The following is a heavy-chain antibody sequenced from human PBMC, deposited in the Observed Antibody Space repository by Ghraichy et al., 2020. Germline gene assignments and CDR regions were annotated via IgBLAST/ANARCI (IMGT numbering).Heavy chain of an antibody. D-gene: IGHD6-19*01. Sequence: ASVKVSCKASGYTFTDYYMHWVRQAPGQGLDYMGWINPKSGDTNYAQNFQGRVTMTRDTSINTAYMVLKSLSFDDTAVYYCARERVVGTEKYGMDVWGQGPTDTVSS. J-gene: IGHJ6*02. CDR3: ARERVVGTEKYGMDV. V-gene: IGHV1-2*02. CDR2: INPKSGDT. CDR1: GYTFTDYY.